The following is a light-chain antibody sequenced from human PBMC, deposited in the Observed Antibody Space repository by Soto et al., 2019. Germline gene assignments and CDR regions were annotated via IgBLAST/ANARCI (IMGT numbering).Light chain of an antibody. CDR3: CSYAGSYTYV. CDR1: SSNVGGYNY. Sequence: QSALTQPRSVSGSPGQSVTISCTGTSSNVGGYNYVSWYQQHPAKAPKLMIFDVSKRPSGVPDRFSGSKSDNTASLTISGLQAADEADYYCCSYAGSYTYVFGGGTKVTVL. V-gene: IGLV2-11*01. CDR2: DVS. J-gene: IGLJ3*02.